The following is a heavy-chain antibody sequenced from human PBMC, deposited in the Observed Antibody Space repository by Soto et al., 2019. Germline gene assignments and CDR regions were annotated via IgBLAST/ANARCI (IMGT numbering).Heavy chain of an antibody. CDR2: INYSGST. V-gene: IGHV4-31*03. Sequence: QVQLQESGPGLVKPSQTLSLSCTVSGASISSGGYYWSWIRQHPGKGLEWIGHINYSGSTDYNPSLKSRATISVDTSKNQFSLTLNSVTAADTALYYCARDGSSWSPFDFWGQGTLVSVS. CDR3: ARDGSSWSPFDF. CDR1: GASISSGGYY. D-gene: IGHD6-13*01. J-gene: IGHJ4*02.